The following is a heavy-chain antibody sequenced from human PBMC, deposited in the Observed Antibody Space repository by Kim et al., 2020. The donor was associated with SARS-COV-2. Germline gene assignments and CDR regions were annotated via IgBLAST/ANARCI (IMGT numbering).Heavy chain of an antibody. CDR1: GYSFTSYW. CDR3: ARHEWFGEDLASTPDY. D-gene: IGHD3-10*01. CDR2: IYPGDSDT. V-gene: IGHV5-51*01. J-gene: IGHJ4*02. Sequence: GESLKISCKGSGYSFTSYWIGWVRQMPGKGLEWMGIIYPGDSDTRYSPSFQGQVTISADKSISTAYLQWSSLKASDTAMYYCARHEWFGEDLASTPDYWGQGTLVTVSS.